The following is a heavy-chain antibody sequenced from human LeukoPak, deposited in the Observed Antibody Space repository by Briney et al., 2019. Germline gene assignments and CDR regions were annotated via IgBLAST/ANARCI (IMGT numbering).Heavy chain of an antibody. CDR2: INHSGST. CDR3: ARVGYSYGYSDPMDV. Sequence: SETLSLTCAVYGGSFSGYYWSWIRQPPGKGLEWIGEINHSGSTNYNPSLKSRVTISVDTSKNQFSLKLSSVTAADTAVYYCARVGYSYGYSDPMDVWGQGTMVTVSS. J-gene: IGHJ6*02. V-gene: IGHV4-34*01. CDR1: GGSFSGYY. D-gene: IGHD5-18*01.